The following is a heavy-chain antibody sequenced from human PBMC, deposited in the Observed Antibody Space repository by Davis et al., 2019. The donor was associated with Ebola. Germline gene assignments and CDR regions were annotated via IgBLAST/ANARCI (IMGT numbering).Heavy chain of an antibody. Sequence: MPSETLSLTCTVSGGSIDSVGLYWGWIRQPPGKGLEWIAIIYYSGNTYYNPSLKSRVTISVDTSKKQFSLNLNSVTAADTAVYYSARLLRGSGDPFDYWGQGTLVTVSS. V-gene: IGHV4-39*01. D-gene: IGHD3-10*01. CDR2: IYYSGNT. CDR1: GGSIDSVGLY. J-gene: IGHJ4*02. CDR3: ARLLRGSGDPFDY.